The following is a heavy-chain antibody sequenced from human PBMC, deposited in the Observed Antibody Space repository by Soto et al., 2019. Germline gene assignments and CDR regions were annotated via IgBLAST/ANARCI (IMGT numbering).Heavy chain of an antibody. J-gene: IGHJ4*02. Sequence: SQTLSLTCVISGDSVSSNSAAWNWIRQSPSRGLEWLGRTYYRSKWNNDYAESVKSRITIKPDTSKNQFSLQVNSVTPEDTAVDSCVRFFFNGWLNDVAGSYFDYWCQGTLVTVSS. V-gene: IGHV6-1*01. D-gene: IGHD6-19*01. CDR1: GDSVSSNSAA. CDR3: VRFFFNGWLNDVAGSYFDY. CDR2: TYYRSKWNN.